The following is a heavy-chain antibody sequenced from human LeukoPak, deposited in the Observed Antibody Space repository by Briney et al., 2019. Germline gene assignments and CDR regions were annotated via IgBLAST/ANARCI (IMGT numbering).Heavy chain of an antibody. CDR2: IKQDGSEK. D-gene: IGHD3-3*01. CDR3: AREPFWSGYYSNLHFDY. V-gene: IGHV3-7*01. J-gene: IGHJ4*02. Sequence: GGSLRLSCAASGFTFSSYWMSWVRQAPGKGLEWVANIKQDGSEKYYVDSVKGRFTISRDNAKNSLYLQMNSLRAEDTAVYYCAREPFWSGYYSNLHFDYWGQGTLVTVSS. CDR1: GFTFSSYW.